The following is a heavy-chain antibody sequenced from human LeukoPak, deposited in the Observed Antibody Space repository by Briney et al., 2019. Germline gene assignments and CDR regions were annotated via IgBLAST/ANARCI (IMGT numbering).Heavy chain of an antibody. CDR3: AGEDSSGYSFDY. CDR1: GFTFTSSA. V-gene: IGHV1-58*01. D-gene: IGHD3-22*01. CDR2: IVVGSGNT. J-gene: IGHJ4*02. Sequence: ASVKVSCKASGFTFTSSAVQWVRQARGQRLEWIGWIVVGSGNTNYAQKFQERVTITRDMSTSTAYMELSSLRSEDTAVYYCAGEDSSGYSFDYWGQGTLVTVSS.